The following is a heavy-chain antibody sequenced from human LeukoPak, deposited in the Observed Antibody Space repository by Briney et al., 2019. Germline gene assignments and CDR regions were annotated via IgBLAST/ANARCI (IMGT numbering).Heavy chain of an antibody. V-gene: IGHV1-18*04. CDR2: ICAYNGNT. J-gene: IGHJ5*02. Sequence: GAAVTVSCTGAGYTFTNYGISWMRHAPAPGLGRMGLICAYNGNTHYAQKLQDRGTITTDTSTSTAYMELRGLRSDDTAVYYCARGVASVSIDLWGRGTVDSVFS. D-gene: IGHD2-2*01. CDR1: GYTFTNYG. CDR3: ARGVASVSIDL.